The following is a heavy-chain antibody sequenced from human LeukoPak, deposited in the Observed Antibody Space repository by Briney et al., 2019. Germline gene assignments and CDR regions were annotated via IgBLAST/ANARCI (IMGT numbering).Heavy chain of an antibody. CDR3: AKDFRRLWP. CDR2: INSGGSV. Sequence: PGGSLRLSCAASGFTFSNYAMSWVRQAPGMGLEWVSGINSGGSVYYADSVKGRFTISRDNSKNTLYLQMNSLRAEDTAIYYCAKDFRRLWPWGQGTLVTVSS. V-gene: IGHV3-23*01. CDR1: GFTFSNYA. D-gene: IGHD3-16*01. J-gene: IGHJ4*02.